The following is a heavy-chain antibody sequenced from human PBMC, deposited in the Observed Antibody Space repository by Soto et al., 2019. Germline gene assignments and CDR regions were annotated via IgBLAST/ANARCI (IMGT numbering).Heavy chain of an antibody. J-gene: IGHJ4*02. D-gene: IGHD1-26*01. Sequence: EVQLVESGGGLVQPGRSLRLSCVASGFIFDDYAMHWVRQAPGKGLEWVSGISWDSGSVGYADSVKGRFTISRDNAKNSLYLQMNSLRAEDTASYFCARFRGSYMYFDYWGQGTLVTVSP. CDR2: ISWDSGSV. CDR3: ARFRGSYMYFDY. V-gene: IGHV3-9*01. CDR1: GFIFDDYA.